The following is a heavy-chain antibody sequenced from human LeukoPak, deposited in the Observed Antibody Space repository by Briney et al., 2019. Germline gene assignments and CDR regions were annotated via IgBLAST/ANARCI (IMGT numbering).Heavy chain of an antibody. CDR2: IYYSGST. CDR1: GGSIGSSSYY. Sequence: PSETLSLTCTVSGGSIGSSSYYWGWIRQPPGKGLEWIGSIYYSGSTNYNPSLKSRVTISVDTSKNQFSLKLSSVTAADTAVYYCARGGWSGYSSYYYYYMDVWGKGTTVTVSS. J-gene: IGHJ6*03. CDR3: ARGGWSGYSSYYYYYMDV. V-gene: IGHV4-39*07. D-gene: IGHD3-3*01.